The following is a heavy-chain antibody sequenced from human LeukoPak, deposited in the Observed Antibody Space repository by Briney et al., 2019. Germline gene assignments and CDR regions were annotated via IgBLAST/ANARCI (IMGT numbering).Heavy chain of an antibody. CDR3: AKPKGYCRAGSCYYSDY. V-gene: IGHV3-23*01. CDR2: LIVSGAVT. Sequence: GGSLRLSGAAPEFTFSSYAMSGGRQAPGKGLGWGSTLIVSGAVTYYADSLKGRFTISRDNSNNPLYLKMNALRAEDTDGYYCAKPKGYCRAGSCYYSDYWGKGTLVTVSS. CDR1: EFTFSSYA. J-gene: IGHJ4*02. D-gene: IGHD2-15*01.